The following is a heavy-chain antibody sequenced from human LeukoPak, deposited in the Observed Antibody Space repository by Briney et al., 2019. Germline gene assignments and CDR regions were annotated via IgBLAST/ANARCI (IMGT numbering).Heavy chain of an antibody. CDR1: GYSFTSYW. J-gene: IGHJ3*02. D-gene: IGHD6-13*01. CDR3: ARLEPGIAYAFDI. Sequence: GESLKIFCKGSGYSFTSYWIGWVRQMPGKGLEWMGIIYPGDSDTRYSPSFQGQVTISADKSISTACLQWSSLKASDTAMYYCARLEPGIAYAFDIWGQGTMVTVSS. CDR2: IYPGDSDT. V-gene: IGHV5-51*01.